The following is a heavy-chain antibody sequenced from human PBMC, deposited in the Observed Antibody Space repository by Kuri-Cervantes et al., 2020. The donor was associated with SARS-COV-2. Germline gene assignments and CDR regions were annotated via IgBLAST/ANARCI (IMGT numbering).Heavy chain of an antibody. Sequence: GGSLRLSCAASGFNFSRYATTWVRQAPGKGLEWVANIKLDGSEKYYVGSVKGRFTISRDNAKNSLYLQMNSLRAEDTAVYYCATRSLDSWGQGTLVTVSS. CDR1: GFNFSRYA. J-gene: IGHJ4*02. D-gene: IGHD1-26*01. V-gene: IGHV3-7*03. CDR3: ATRSLDS. CDR2: IKLDGSEK.